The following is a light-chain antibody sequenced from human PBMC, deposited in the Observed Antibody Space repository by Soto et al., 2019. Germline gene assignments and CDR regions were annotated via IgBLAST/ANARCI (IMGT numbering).Light chain of an antibody. Sequence: IQLPQSPSSLSASMGARLTITGRASQGIINYLAWYQQKPGKATKLLIYGASTLQGGVPSRFSGSGSGTDFTLTVSSLQPEELATYYCKKLFMYPPTVGPGNKVDIK. CDR1: QGIINY. V-gene: IGKV1-9*01. J-gene: IGKJ3*01. CDR3: KKLFMYPPT. CDR2: GAS.